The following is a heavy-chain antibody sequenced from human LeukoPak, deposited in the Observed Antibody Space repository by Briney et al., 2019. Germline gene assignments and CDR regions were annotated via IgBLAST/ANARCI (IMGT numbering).Heavy chain of an antibody. CDR3: AKDRWLQGYFDY. D-gene: IGHD5-24*01. Sequence: PGGSLRLSCTTSGFIFSNYGMHWVRQAPGKGLEWVAFIRHDGSNKYYADSVKGRCTISRDNSKKTVYLQMNSLRTEDTVVYYCAKDRWLQGYFDYWGQGTLVTVSS. CDR1: GFIFSNYG. V-gene: IGHV3-30*02. CDR2: IRHDGSNK. J-gene: IGHJ4*02.